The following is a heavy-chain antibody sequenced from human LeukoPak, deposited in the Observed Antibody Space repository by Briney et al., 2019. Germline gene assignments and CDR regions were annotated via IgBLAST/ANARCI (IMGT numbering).Heavy chain of an antibody. CDR2: IRYDGSNK. V-gene: IGHV3-30*02. J-gene: IGHJ4*02. Sequence: GGSLRLSCAASGFTFSNLGMHWVRQAPGKGLEWVAFIRYDGSNKYYADSVKGRFTISRDNSKNTLYLQMNSLRAEDTAVYYCAKDWTYSGWAYYFDYWGQGTLVTVSS. CDR3: AKDWTYSGWAYYFDY. CDR1: GFTFSNLG. D-gene: IGHD6-19*01.